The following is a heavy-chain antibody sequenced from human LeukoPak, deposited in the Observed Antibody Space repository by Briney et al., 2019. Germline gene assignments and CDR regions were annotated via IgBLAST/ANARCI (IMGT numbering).Heavy chain of an antibody. Sequence: SETLSLTCTVSGGSISSYYWSWIRQPAGKGLEWIGRIYTSGGTNYNPSLKSRVTMSVDTSKNQFSLKLSSVTAADTAVYYCAADVAVAGRRGFDYWGQGTLVSVSS. CDR1: GGSISSYY. V-gene: IGHV4-4*07. D-gene: IGHD6-19*01. J-gene: IGHJ4*02. CDR2: IYTSGGT. CDR3: AADVAVAGRRGFDY.